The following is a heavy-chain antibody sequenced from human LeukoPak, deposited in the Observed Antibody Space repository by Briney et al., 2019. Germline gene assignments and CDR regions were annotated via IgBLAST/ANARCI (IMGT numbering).Heavy chain of an antibody. CDR3: ARERDFSSSSGPIDY. Sequence: GGSLRLSCAASGFTFIDYYMTWLRQAPGKGLEWVSYISSSGIAIYYADSVKGRFTISRDDAKNSVYLQMNSLRAEDTAVYYCARERDFSSSSGPIDYWGQGTLVTVSS. D-gene: IGHD6-6*01. J-gene: IGHJ4*02. CDR1: GFTFIDYY. V-gene: IGHV3-11*04. CDR2: ISSSGIAI.